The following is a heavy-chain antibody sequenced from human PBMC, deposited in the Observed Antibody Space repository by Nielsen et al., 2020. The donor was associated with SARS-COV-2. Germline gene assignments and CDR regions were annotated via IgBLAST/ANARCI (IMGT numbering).Heavy chain of an antibody. D-gene: IGHD6-19*01. CDR3: ARDKTGSSGWLGD. CDR2: FDPEDGET. CDR1: GYTLTELS. V-gene: IGHV1-24*01. J-gene: IGHJ4*02. Sequence: ASVKVSCKVSGYTLTELSMHWVRQAPGKGLEWMGGFDPEDGETIYAQKFQGRVTMTRDTSTSTVYMELSSLRPEDTAVFYCARDKTGSSGWLGDWGQGTLVTVSS.